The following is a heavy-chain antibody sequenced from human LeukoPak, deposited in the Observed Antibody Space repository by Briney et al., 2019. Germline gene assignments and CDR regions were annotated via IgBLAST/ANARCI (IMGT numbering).Heavy chain of an antibody. V-gene: IGHV3-11*01. J-gene: IGHJ4*02. CDR1: GFTFSDYY. CDR2: ISSSGSTI. Sequence: GGSLRLSCAASGFTFSDYYMSWIRQAPGKGLEWVSYISSSGSTIYYADSAKGRFTISRDNAKNSLYLQMNSLRAEDTAVYYCARGAVEYYYDSSGYYFRYWGQGTQVTVSS. D-gene: IGHD3-22*01. CDR3: ARGAVEYYYDSSGYYFRY.